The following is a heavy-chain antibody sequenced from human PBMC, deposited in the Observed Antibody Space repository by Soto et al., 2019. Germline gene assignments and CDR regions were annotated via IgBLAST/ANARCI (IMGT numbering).Heavy chain of an antibody. J-gene: IGHJ4*02. Sequence: GGSLRLSCAASGFTFDDYAMHWVRQAPGKGLEWVSGISSNSRTTDYADSVKGRFNISRDNTKHTVSLQMNRLRAEDAAVYYCASGVGAIHFDYWGQGTLVTVSS. V-gene: IGHV3-9*01. CDR1: GFTFDDYA. CDR3: ASGVGAIHFDY. D-gene: IGHD1-26*01. CDR2: ISSNSRTT.